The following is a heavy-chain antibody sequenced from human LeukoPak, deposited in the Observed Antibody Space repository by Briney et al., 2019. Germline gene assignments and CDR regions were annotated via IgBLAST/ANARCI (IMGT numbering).Heavy chain of an antibody. Sequence: GGSLRLSCAASGFTFSSYGMHWVRQAPGKGLEWVAVISYDGSNKYYADSVKGRFTISRDDSKNTLYLQMNSLRAEDTAVYYCWQQRIDYWGQGTLVTVSS. D-gene: IGHD6-13*01. CDR3: WQQRIDY. CDR1: GFTFSSYG. J-gene: IGHJ4*02. V-gene: IGHV3-30*03. CDR2: ISYDGSNK.